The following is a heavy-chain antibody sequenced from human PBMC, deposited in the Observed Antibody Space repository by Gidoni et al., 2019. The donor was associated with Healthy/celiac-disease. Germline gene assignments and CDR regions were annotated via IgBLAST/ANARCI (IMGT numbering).Heavy chain of an antibody. CDR2: LWYDGSNK. J-gene: IGHJ6*02. Sequence: QVQLVESGGGVVPPGRSLRHSCAGSGVTSSRHGMHWVRQAPGKGLDRVAVLWYDGSNKYYADSVKGRFTISRDNSKNTLYLQMNSLRAEDTAVYYCARDLAADGLYYYSMDVWGQGTTVTVSS. CDR1: GVTSSRHG. V-gene: IGHV3-33*08. D-gene: IGHD6-13*01. CDR3: ARDLAADGLYYYSMDV.